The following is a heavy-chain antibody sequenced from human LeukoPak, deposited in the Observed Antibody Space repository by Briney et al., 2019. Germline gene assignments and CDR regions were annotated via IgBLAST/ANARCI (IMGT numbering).Heavy chain of an antibody. CDR2: INQHGGDI. V-gene: IGHV3-7*01. Sequence: GGSLRLSCEASGFTFSTSTMHWVRQAPGKGLEWVANINQHGGDIHYVDSVKGRFTISRDNAKSTLFLQMGRLRDEDMAVYYCAKTQQWLATGGWYWFDSWGQGTLVTVSS. J-gene: IGHJ5*01. CDR1: GFTFSTST. CDR3: AKTQQWLATGGWYWFDS. D-gene: IGHD6-19*01.